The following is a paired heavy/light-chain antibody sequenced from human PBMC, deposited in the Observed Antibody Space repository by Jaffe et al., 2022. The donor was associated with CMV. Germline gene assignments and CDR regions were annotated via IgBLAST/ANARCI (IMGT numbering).Heavy chain of an antibody. Sequence: QVQLVQSGAEVKKPGASVKVSCKASGYTFTSYAITWVRQAPGRGLEWMGWISAYNGNTNYAQKLQGRVTMTTDTSTSTAYMELRSLRSDDTAVYYCARYCSDGSCYSPGSSVYYYGMDVWGQGTTVTVSS. D-gene: IGHD2-15*01. J-gene: IGHJ6*02. CDR3: ARYCSDGSCYSPGSSVYYYGMDV. CDR2: ISAYNGNT. CDR1: GYTFTSYA. V-gene: IGHV1-18*01.
Light chain of an antibody. CDR2: EVS. CDR1: SSDVGGYNY. V-gene: IGLV2-8*01. CDR3: SSYAGSNNLGV. Sequence: QSALTQPPSASGSPGQSVTISCTGTSSDVGGYNYVSWYQQHPGKAPKLMIYEVSKRPSGVPDRFSGSKSGNTASLTVSGLQADDEADYYCSSYAGSNNLGVFGGGTKLTVL. J-gene: IGLJ2*01.